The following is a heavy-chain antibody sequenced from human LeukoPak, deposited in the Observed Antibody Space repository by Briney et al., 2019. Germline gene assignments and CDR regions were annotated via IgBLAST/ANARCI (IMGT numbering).Heavy chain of an antibody. CDR1: GYSISSGYY. V-gene: IGHV4-38-2*02. CDR2: IYHSGST. D-gene: IGHD3-10*01. J-gene: IGHJ5*02. CDR3: ARGGYGSGSYYMHWFDP. Sequence: SETLSLTCTVSGYSISSGYYWGWIRQPPGQGLEWIGSIYHSGSTYYNPSLKSRVTMSVDTSKNQFSLKLSSVTAADTAVYYCARGGYGSGSYYMHWFDPWGQGTLVTVSS.